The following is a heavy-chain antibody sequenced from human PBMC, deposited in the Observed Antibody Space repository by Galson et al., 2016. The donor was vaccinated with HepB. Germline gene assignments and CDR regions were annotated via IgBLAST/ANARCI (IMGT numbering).Heavy chain of an antibody. D-gene: IGHD4-17*01. Sequence: SLRLSCAASGFPFSDNWMSWVRQAPGKGLEWVANINIDGSGKYYVDSVKGRFTISRDNAKDSLYLQMNRLRPEETALYYCSPVYGPWGQGTLVTVSS. CDR3: SPVYGP. J-gene: IGHJ5*02. CDR2: INIDGSGK. V-gene: IGHV3-7*03. CDR1: GFPFSDNW.